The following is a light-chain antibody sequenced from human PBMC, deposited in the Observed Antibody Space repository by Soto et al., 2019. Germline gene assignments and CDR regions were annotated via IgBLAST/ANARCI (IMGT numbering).Light chain of an antibody. CDR2: GNS. Sequence: QSVLTQPPSVSGAPGQRVTISGTGSSSKIGAGYDVHWYQQLPGTAPKLLIYGNSNRPSGVPDRFSGSKSGTSASLAITGLQAEDEADYYCQSYDSSLSGYVFGTGTKLTVL. CDR3: QSYDSSLSGYV. J-gene: IGLJ1*01. V-gene: IGLV1-40*01. CDR1: SSKIGAGYD.